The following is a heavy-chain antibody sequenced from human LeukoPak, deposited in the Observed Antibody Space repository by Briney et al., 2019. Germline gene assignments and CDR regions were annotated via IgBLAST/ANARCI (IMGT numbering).Heavy chain of an antibody. D-gene: IGHD1-1*01. CDR2: ISGSGGST. J-gene: IGHJ4*02. CDR1: GFTFSSYA. CDR3: AKFTSSVYKPFDY. Sequence: QAGGSLRLSCAASGFTFSSYAMSWVRQAPGKGLEWVSAISGSGGSTYYADSVKGRFTISRDNSKNTLYLQMNSLRAEDTAVYYCAKFTSSVYKPFDYWGQGTLVTVSS. V-gene: IGHV3-23*01.